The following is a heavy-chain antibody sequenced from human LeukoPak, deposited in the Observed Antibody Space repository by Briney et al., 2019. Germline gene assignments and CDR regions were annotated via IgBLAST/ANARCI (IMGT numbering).Heavy chain of an antibody. D-gene: IGHD4-23*01. CDR3: GKVGGNSNS. CDR1: GGSITSDIFY. Sequence: PSETLSLTCTVSGGSITSDIFYWNWMRQHPGKGLEWIGSIHNSRGTSYNPSLESRLTISLDTSENQFFLTMSSVTAADTAMYCCGKVGGNSNSWGQGTLVTVSS. J-gene: IGHJ5*02. V-gene: IGHV4-31*03. CDR2: IHNSRGT.